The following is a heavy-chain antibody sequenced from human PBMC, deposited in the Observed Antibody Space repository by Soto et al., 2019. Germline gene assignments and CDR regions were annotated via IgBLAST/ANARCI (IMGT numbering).Heavy chain of an antibody. Sequence: QVQLVQSGAEVKKPGASVKVSCRASGYTFSNYGISWVRQAPGQGLEWMGWVSGDNDNINYAQKFQGRVTMTTDTSTSTAYMELRSLRSDDTAVYYCARTDTMDVWGQGTPGTVSS. CDR2: VSGDNDNI. CDR1: GYTFSNYG. V-gene: IGHV1-18*01. J-gene: IGHJ6*02. CDR3: ARTDTMDV.